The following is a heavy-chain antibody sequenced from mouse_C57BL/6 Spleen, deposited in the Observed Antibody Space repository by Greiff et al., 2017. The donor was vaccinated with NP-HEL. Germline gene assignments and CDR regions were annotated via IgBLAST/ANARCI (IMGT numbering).Heavy chain of an antibody. CDR2: ISSGSSTI. V-gene: IGHV5-17*01. D-gene: IGHD4-1*01. CDR1: GFTFSDYG. CDR3: ARPTKTGSYYFDY. J-gene: IGHJ2*01. Sequence: EVQRVESGGGLVKPGGSLKLSCAASGFTFSDYGMHWVRQAPEKGLEWVAYISSGSSTIYYADTVKGRFTISRDNAKNTLFLQMTSLRSEDTAMYYCARPTKTGSYYFDYWGQGTTLTVSS.